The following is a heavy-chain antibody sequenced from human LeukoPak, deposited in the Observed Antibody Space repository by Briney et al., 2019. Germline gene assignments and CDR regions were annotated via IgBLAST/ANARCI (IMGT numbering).Heavy chain of an antibody. V-gene: IGHV3-15*01. Sequence: PGGSLSLSCAASGFTFSNAWMSWVRQAPGKGLEWVGRIKSKTYGGTTDYAAPVKGRFTISRDDSRNTLYLQMNSLKIEDTAVYYCTTATSYWGRGSLVTVSS. J-gene: IGHJ4*02. CDR1: GFTFSNAW. CDR2: IKSKTYGGTT. CDR3: TTATSY.